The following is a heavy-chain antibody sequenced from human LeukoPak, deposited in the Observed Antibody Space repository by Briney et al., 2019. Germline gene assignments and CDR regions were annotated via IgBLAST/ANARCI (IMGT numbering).Heavy chain of an antibody. CDR2: IYSGGST. J-gene: IGHJ5*02. Sequence: PGGSLRLSSAASGFTVSSNYMSWVRQAPGKGLEWVSVIYSGGSTYYADSVKGRFTISRDDSKNTLYLQMNSLRAEDTAVYYCARVDGSGSYYTNWFDPWGQGTLVTVSS. D-gene: IGHD3-10*01. V-gene: IGHV3-53*01. CDR3: ARVDGSGSYYTNWFDP. CDR1: GFTVSSNY.